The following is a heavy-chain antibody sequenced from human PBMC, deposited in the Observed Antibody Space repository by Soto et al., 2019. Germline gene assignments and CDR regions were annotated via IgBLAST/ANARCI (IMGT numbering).Heavy chain of an antibody. CDR2: ISGSSYSR. J-gene: IGHJ4*02. Sequence: EVQLVESGGGLVQPGGSLRLSCAASGFTFSDYSMNWVRQAPGRGLEWVSYISGSSYSRYYADSVKGRFTISRDNAKNTLYLQINSMRDEDSAVCYCARDLYTGEFDYWGQGTLVTVSS. CDR1: GFTFSDYS. V-gene: IGHV3-48*02. CDR3: ARDLYTGEFDY. D-gene: IGHD1-1*01.